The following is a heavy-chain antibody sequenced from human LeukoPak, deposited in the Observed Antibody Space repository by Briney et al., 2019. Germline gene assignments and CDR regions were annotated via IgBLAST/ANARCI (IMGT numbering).Heavy chain of an antibody. CDR3: ASGGRYCSGGSCYSSYYFDY. CDR1: GFTFSTYP. V-gene: IGHV3-30*04. D-gene: IGHD2-15*01. J-gene: IGHJ4*02. CDR2: ISYDGSNK. Sequence: TGGSLRLSCAASGFTFSTYPMHWVRQAPGKGLEWVAVISYDGSNKYYADSVKGRFTISRDNSKNTLYLQMNSLRAEDTAVYYCASGGRYCSGGSCYSSYYFDYWGQGTLVTVSS.